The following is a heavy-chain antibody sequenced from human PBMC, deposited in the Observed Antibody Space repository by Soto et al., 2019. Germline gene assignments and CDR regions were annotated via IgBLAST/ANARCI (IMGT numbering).Heavy chain of an antibody. D-gene: IGHD6-19*01. J-gene: IGHJ5*02. CDR1: GFTFSISA. V-gene: IGHV3-23*01. CDR3: AKCTVDTIVTSGWCNWLEP. CDR2: IRGTNGNT. Sequence: ELQFLESGGGLVQPGGSLRLACAASGFTFSISAMSCVRQSPGKGLEWVSAIRGTNGNTHYAESVKGRLTISRDNSKNTLYLQMNFLRAEDTAVYYCAKCTVDTIVTSGWCNWLEPWGQGNMVIVSS.